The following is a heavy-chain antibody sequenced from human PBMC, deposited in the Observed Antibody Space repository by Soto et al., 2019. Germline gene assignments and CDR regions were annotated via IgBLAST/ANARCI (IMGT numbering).Heavy chain of an antibody. V-gene: IGHV5-51*01. CDR3: ARLPPRAYYDILTGHVYHYGMAV. CDR2: IYPGDSDT. D-gene: IGHD3-9*01. CDR1: GYSFTSYW. J-gene: IGHJ6*02. Sequence: GESLKISCKGSGYSFTSYWIGWVRQMPGKGLEWMGIIYPGDSDTRYSPSFQGQVTISADKSISTAYLQWSSLKASDTAMYYCARLPPRAYYDILTGHVYHYGMAVWGQGTSVTVSS.